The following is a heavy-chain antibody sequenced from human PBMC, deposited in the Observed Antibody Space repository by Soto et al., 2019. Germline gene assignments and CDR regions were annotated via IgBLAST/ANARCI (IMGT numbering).Heavy chain of an antibody. Sequence: QVQLVESGGGLVKPGGSLRLSCAASGFSFSDYYMTWIRQAPGKGREWVSYISGSGRTVYYADSVKGRFTMSRDNAKNSLNLQMTRLRAHDTAVYYWARGGGYKYVEAGWYYYYGMDVWGQGTTVTVSS. CDR1: GFSFSDYY. CDR3: ARGGGYKYVEAGWYYYYGMDV. D-gene: IGHD1-1*01. CDR2: ISGSGRTV. J-gene: IGHJ6*02. V-gene: IGHV3-11*01.